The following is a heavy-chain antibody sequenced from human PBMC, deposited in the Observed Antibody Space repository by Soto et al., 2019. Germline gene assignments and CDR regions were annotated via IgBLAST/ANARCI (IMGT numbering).Heavy chain of an antibody. CDR3: ANLIVGPNTADY. CDR1: GVTFSIYA. V-gene: IGHV3-30*18. CDR2: ISFDGSNK. J-gene: IGHJ4*02. Sequence: QVQLVESGGGVVQPGRSLRLSCAAAGVTFSIYAMHWVRQAPGKGLEWVAVISFDGSNKYYADSVKGRFTISRDNSQNTLYLQMNSLRAEDTAVYSCANLIVGPNTADYCGQGTLVTVSS. D-gene: IGHD1-26*01.